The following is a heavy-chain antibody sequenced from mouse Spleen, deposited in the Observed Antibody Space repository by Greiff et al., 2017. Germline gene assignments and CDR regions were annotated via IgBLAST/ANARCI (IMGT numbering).Heavy chain of an antibody. CDR2: IWSGGST. V-gene: IGHV2-4-1*01. J-gene: IGHJ3*01. CDR3: ARIGDYPFAY. CDR1: GFSFTSYG. D-gene: IGHD2-4*01. Sequence: VMLVESGPGLVQPSQSLSITCTVSGFSFTSYGVHWVRQSPGKGLEWLGVIWSGGSTDYNAAFISRLSISKDNSKSQVFFKMNSLQADDTAIYYCARIGDYPFAYWGQGTLVTVSA.